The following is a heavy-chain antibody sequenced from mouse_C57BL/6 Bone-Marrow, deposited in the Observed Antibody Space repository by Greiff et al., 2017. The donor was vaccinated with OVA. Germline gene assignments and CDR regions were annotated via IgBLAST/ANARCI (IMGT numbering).Heavy chain of an antibody. V-gene: IGHV14-2*01. CDR3: ARYHGKGDYFDY. CDR1: GFNIKDYY. D-gene: IGHD1-1*01. CDR2: IDPEDGET. J-gene: IGHJ2*01. Sequence: EVQLQESGAELVKPGASVKLSCTASGFNIKDYYMHWVKQRTEQGLEWIGRIDPEDGETTSAPKFQGKATITADTSSNTAYLQLSSLTSEDTAVYYCARYHGKGDYFDYWGQGTTLTVSS.